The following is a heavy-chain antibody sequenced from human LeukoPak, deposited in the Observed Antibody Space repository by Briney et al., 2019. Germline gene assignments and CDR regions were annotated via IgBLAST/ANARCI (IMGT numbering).Heavy chain of an antibody. CDR2: IDHSGNT. CDR3: ARHVWFGELLGY. CDR1: SYSISSGYY. D-gene: IGHD3-10*01. V-gene: IGHV4-38-2*01. J-gene: IGHJ4*02. Sequence: KPSETLSLTCVVSSYSISSGYYWGWIRPPPGKGLEWIGSIDHSGNTFYNPSLKSRVTISVDTSKNQFSLKLSSVTAADTAVYYCARHVWFGELLGYWGQGTLVTVSS.